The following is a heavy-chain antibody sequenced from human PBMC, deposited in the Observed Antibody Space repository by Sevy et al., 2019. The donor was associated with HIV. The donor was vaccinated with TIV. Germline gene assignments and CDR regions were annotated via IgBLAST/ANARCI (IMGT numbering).Heavy chain of an antibody. V-gene: IGHV3-49*04. D-gene: IGHD1-26*01. CDR1: GFTFDDYT. CDR3: TRVEGAAAWGMDV. J-gene: IGHJ6*02. CDR2: IRSNAYGGTT. Sequence: GESLKISCRASGFTFDDYTMSWVRQAPGKGLEWVAFIRSNAYGGTTEYAASVKGRYTISRDEFKRLAYLQMNSLKTEDTAVYYCTRVEGAAAWGMDVWGQGTTVTVSS.